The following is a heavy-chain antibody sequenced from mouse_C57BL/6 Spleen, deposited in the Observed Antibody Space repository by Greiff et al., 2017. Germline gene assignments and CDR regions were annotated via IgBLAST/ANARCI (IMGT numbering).Heavy chain of an antibody. V-gene: IGHV1-80*01. CDR1: GYAFSSYW. D-gene: IGHD2-4*01. CDR2: IYPGDGDT. J-gene: IGHJ2*01. CDR3: ALYYDYSFDY. Sequence: VKLMESGAELVKPGASVKISCKASGYAFSSYWMNWVKQRPGKGLEWIGQIYPGDGDTNYNGKFKGKATLTADKSSSTAYMQLSSLTSEDSAVYFCALYYDYSFDYWGQGTTLTVSS.